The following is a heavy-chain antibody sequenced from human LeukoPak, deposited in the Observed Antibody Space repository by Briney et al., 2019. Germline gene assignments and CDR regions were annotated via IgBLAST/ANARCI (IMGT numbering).Heavy chain of an antibody. V-gene: IGHV1-18*01. CDR2: ISAYNGNT. J-gene: IGHJ5*02. Sequence: ASVKVSCKASGYTFTSYGISWVRQAPGQGLEWMGWISAYNGNTNYAQKLQGRVTMTTDTSTSTAYMELRSLRSDDTAVYYCARGSVRYCSSTSCPMNWFDPWGQGTLVTVSS. D-gene: IGHD2-2*01. CDR3: ARGSVRYCSSTSCPMNWFDP. CDR1: GYTFTSYG.